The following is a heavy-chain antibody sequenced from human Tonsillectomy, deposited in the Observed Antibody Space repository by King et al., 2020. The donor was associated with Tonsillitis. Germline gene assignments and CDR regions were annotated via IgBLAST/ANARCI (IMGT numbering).Heavy chain of an antibody. Sequence: QLQESGPGLVKPSETLSLTCTVSGGSISSYYWSWIRPPPGKGLEWIGYIYYSGSTNYNPSLKSRVTISVDTSKNQFSLKLSSVTAADTAVYYCARGYSSSWAWLDPWGQGTLVTVSS. V-gene: IGHV4-59*08. J-gene: IGHJ5*02. CDR1: GGSISSYY. CDR3: ARGYSSSWAWLDP. D-gene: IGHD6-13*01. CDR2: IYYSGST.